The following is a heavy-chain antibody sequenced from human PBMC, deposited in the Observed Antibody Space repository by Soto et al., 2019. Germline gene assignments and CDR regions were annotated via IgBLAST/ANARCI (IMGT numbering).Heavy chain of an antibody. V-gene: IGHV3-23*01. J-gene: IGHJ5*02. CDR3: AKEQRPRHPHDEGYES. CDR1: GFPFSAYG. Sequence: EVQLLESGGRLVQPGGSLRLSCEATGFPFSAYGMSWVRQAPGQGLEWVSSISGNSDTSYYAVSVKGRFNISRDNPENTLYLHMNILSADDTDVYSCAKEQRPRHPHDEGYESWGQGTLVTVAS. CDR2: ISGNSDTS. D-gene: IGHD2-15*01.